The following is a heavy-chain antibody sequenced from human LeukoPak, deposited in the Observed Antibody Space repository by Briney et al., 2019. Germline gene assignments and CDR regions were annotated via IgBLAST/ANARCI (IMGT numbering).Heavy chain of an antibody. CDR3: ARHRYGDVYHFDL. CDR2: VYYTGST. V-gene: IGHV4-59*08. J-gene: IGHJ4*02. CDR1: GDSIGTYY. Sequence: NPSETLSLTCTVSGDSIGTYYWSWIRQPPGEGLEWIGYVYYTGSTNYNPSLKSRVTISVDTSKNHFSLNLRSVTAADTAIYYWARHRYGDVYHFDLWGRGTLVTVSS. D-gene: IGHD3-16*01.